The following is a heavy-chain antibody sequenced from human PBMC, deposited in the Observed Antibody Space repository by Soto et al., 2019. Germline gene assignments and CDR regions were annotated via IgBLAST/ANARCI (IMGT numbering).Heavy chain of an antibody. D-gene: IGHD2-21*01. Sequence: GGSLRLSCEAAGFIFGSWSMHWVRQAPGKGLEWVSSISLSSSYIYYADSVKGRFTISRDNANNSLFLQMNSLRVEDTAVYYCARDRSGSYYPWFDPWGQGTLVTVSS. CDR3: ARDRSGSYYPWFDP. CDR2: ISLSSSYI. V-gene: IGHV3-21*01. J-gene: IGHJ5*02. CDR1: GFIFGSWS.